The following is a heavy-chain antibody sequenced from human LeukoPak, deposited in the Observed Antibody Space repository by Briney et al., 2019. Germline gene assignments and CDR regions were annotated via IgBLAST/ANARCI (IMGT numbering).Heavy chain of an antibody. Sequence: GGSLILSCAASGFTFSDYYMSWIRQAPGKGLEWVSYISSSGSTIYYADSVKGRFTISRDNAKNSLYLQMNSLRAEDTAVYYCARDGGWLQSLQAFDYWGQGTLVTVSS. J-gene: IGHJ4*02. CDR2: ISSSGSTI. CDR3: ARDGGWLQSLQAFDY. V-gene: IGHV3-11*01. D-gene: IGHD5-24*01. CDR1: GFTFSDYY.